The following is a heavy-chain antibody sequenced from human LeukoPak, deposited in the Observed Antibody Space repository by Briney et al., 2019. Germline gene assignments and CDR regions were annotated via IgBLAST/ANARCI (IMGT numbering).Heavy chain of an antibody. CDR3: ARGPAKRGFLDY. CDR2: IKQDGNEK. D-gene: IGHD3-10*01. J-gene: IGHJ4*02. CDR1: GFTFSSSW. V-gene: IGHV3-7*01. Sequence: PGGSLRLSCAASGFTFSSSWMSWVRQAPGEGLEWVANIKQDGNEKYYVDSVKGRFTISRDNSKSTLYMQMNSLRPEDTAIYYCARGPAKRGFLDYWGQGTLVTVSS.